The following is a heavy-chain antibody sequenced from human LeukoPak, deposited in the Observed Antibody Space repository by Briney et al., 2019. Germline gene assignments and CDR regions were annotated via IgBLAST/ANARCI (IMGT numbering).Heavy chain of an antibody. CDR2: IYYSGST. D-gene: IGHD3-22*01. CDR3: ARVRRFSYYYDSSGYPSVPQD. V-gene: IGHV4-59*12. Sequence: SETLSLTCTVSGGSISSYYWSWIRQPPGKGLEWIGYIYYSGSTNYNPSLKSRVTISVDTSKNQFSLKLSSVTAADTAVYYCARVRRFSYYYDSSGYPSVPQDWGQGTLVTVSS. J-gene: IGHJ4*02. CDR1: GGSISSYY.